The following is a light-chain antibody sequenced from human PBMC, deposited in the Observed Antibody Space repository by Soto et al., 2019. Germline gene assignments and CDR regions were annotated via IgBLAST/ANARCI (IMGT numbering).Light chain of an antibody. CDR2: GAS. CDR3: QQYGNCAMFT. Sequence: EIVLTQSPGTLSLSPGDRATLSCRASQSVSSSYLAWYQQKPGQAPSLLIYGASNRATGIPDRFSGGGSGTDFTLTISRLEPEDFAVYYCQQYGNCAMFTFGQGTKLEIK. J-gene: IGKJ2*01. CDR1: QSVSSSY. V-gene: IGKV3-20*01.